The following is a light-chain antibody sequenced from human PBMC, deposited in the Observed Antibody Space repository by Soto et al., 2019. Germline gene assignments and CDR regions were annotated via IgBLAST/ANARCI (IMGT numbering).Light chain of an antibody. CDR2: KAS. CDR1: QSISTW. CDR3: QQYNSYWT. Sequence: DIQLTQSRSTLSASAGDRVTLTCRASQSISTWLAWYQQKPGKAPKLLIYKASNLKSGVPSRFSGSGSGTEFTLTISSLQPGDFATYYCQQYNSYWTFGQGTKVDIK. J-gene: IGKJ1*01. V-gene: IGKV1-5*03.